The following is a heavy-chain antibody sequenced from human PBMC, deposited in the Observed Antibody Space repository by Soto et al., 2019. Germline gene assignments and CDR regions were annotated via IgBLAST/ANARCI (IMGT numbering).Heavy chain of an antibody. J-gene: IGHJ5*02. CDR2: MNPNSGNT. D-gene: IGHD6-13*01. CDR1: GYTFTSYD. Sequence: QVQLVQSGAEVKKPAASVKVSCKASGYTFTSYDINWVRQATGQGLEWKGWMNPNSGNTGYAQKFQGRVTMTRNTSISTAYMELSSLRSEDTAVYYSARGAWGAAGLYWFDPWGQGTLVTVSS. CDR3: ARGAWGAAGLYWFDP. V-gene: IGHV1-8*01.